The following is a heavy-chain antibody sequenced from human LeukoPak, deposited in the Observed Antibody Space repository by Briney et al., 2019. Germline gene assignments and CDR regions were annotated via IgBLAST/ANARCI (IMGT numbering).Heavy chain of an antibody. CDR3: ARGADELYCSSTSCRNWFDP. V-gene: IGHV4-34*01. J-gene: IGHJ5*02. D-gene: IGHD2-2*01. CDR2: INHSGST. Sequence: SETLSLTCAVYGGSFSDYYWSWIRQPPGKGLEWIGEINHSGSTNYNPSLKSRVTISVDTSKNQFSLKLSSVTAADTAVYYCARGADELYCSSTSCRNWFDPWGQGTLVTVSS. CDR1: GGSFSDYY.